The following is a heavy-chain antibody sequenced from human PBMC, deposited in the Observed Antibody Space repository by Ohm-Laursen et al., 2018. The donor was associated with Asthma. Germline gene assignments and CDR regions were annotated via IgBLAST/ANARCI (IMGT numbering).Heavy chain of an antibody. CDR3: ARGWGSSYGEYYFDF. J-gene: IGHJ4*02. D-gene: IGHD5-18*01. Sequence: SQTLSLTCPISGDSLTNGGLYWSWIRQHPGKGLEWLGYIFFRVNTDYNPSLKSRLTISADTSKNQFYLKLSSATAADTAVYYCARGWGSSYGEYYFDFWGQGILVTVSS. CDR1: GDSLTNGGLY. CDR2: IFFRVNT. V-gene: IGHV4-31*03.